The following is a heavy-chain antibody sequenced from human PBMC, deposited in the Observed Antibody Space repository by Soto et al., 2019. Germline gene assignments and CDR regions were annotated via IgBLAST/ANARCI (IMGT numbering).Heavy chain of an antibody. CDR3: ARDLYYSSGRYFDHDAFDI. Sequence: QVQLVQSGADVKKPGASVKVSCKASGYNFTSHGISWVRQAPGQRLEWMGWISPHNDRTKYARRFQDRVTMTTETPTSTVYMELGSLRSDDTAVYYCARDLYYSSGRYFDHDAFDIWGQGTVVTVSS. CDR1: GYNFTSHG. CDR2: ISPHNDRT. V-gene: IGHV1-18*01. D-gene: IGHD6-19*01. J-gene: IGHJ3*02.